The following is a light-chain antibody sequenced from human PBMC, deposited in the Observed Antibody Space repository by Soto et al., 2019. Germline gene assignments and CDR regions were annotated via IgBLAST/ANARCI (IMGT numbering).Light chain of an antibody. V-gene: IGKV3-20*01. CDR1: QSVSSSY. J-gene: IGKJ2*01. CDR2: GAS. CDR3: QQYGSSPYT. Sequence: EIVLTQSPGTLSLSPGERATLSCRASQSVSSSYLAWDQQKPGQATRLLIYGASSRPTGIPDRFSGSGSETDFTLTISRLEPEDFAVYYCQQYGSSPYTFGQGTKLEIK.